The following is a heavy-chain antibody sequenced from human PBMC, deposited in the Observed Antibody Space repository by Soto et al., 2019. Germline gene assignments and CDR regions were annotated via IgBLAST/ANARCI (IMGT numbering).Heavy chain of an antibody. V-gene: IGHV3-74*01. CDR2: INSDGSST. Sequence: GGSLRLSCAASGFTFSSYWMHWVRQAPGKGLVWVSRINSDGSSTSYADSVKGRFTISRDNAKNTLYLQMNSLRAEDTAVYYCASIVVGATFDYWGQGTLVTVSS. D-gene: IGHD1-26*01. J-gene: IGHJ4*02. CDR3: ASIVVGATFDY. CDR1: GFTFSSYW.